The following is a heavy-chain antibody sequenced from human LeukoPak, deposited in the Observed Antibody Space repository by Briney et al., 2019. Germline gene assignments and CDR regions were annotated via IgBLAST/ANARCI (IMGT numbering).Heavy chain of an antibody. CDR2: IYWDGDK. V-gene: IGHV2-5*02. J-gene: IGHJ5*02. CDR1: GFSLSSSGVG. CDR3: AHRRRSSGSGNWFDP. D-gene: IGHD3-10*01. Sequence: QSGPTLEPTQTLTLTCTFSGFSLSSSGVGVGWIRQPPGKALGWLALIYWDGDKRYSPSLESSLTITKDTSKNQVVLTMTNMDPVDTATYYCAHRRRSSGSGNWFDPWGQGTLVTVSS.